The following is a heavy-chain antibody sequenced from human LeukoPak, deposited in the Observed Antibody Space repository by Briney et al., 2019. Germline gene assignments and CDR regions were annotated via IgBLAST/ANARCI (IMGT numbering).Heavy chain of an antibody. V-gene: IGHV1-2*02. CDR3: ARSLKYYYDSSGYFPNFDY. CDR1: GYTFTGYY. CDR2: INPNSGGT. D-gene: IGHD3-22*01. Sequence: ASVKVSCKASGYTFTGYYMHWVRQAPGQGLEWMGWINPNSGGTNYAQKFQGRVTMTRDTSISTAYMELSRLRSDDMAVYCCARSLKYYYDSSGYFPNFDYWGQGTLVTVSS. J-gene: IGHJ4*02.